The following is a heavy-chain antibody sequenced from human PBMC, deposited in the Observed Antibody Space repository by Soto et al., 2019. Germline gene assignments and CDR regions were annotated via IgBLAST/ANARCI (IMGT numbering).Heavy chain of an antibody. CDR1: GGSISSSSYY. CDR3: ARHVAGYSSGLDY. CDR2: IYYSGNT. D-gene: IGHD6-19*01. Sequence: QLQLQESGPGLVKPSETLSLTCTVSGGSISSSSYYWGWIRQPPGKGLEWIGSIYYSGNTYYNPSLTRRVTISVDTSKNHFSRKLSSVTAADTAVYYCARHVAGYSSGLDYWGQGTLVTVSS. J-gene: IGHJ4*02. V-gene: IGHV4-39*01.